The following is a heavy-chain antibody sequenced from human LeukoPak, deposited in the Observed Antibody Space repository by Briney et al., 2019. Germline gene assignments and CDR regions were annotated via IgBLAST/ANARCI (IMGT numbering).Heavy chain of an antibody. CDR1: GFTFSSNY. J-gene: IGHJ4*02. V-gene: IGHV3-53*01. Sequence: GGSLRLSCAASGFTFSSNYMSWVRQAPGKGLDGVSVIYSGGSTYYADSVKGRFTISRDNSKNTLYLQMNSLRAEDTAVYYCARGYVWGSYRYFDYWGQGTLVTVSS. D-gene: IGHD3-16*02. CDR3: ARGYVWGSYRYFDY. CDR2: IYSGGST.